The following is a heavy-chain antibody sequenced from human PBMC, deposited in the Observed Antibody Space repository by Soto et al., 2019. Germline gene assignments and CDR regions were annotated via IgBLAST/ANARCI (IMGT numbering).Heavy chain of an antibody. V-gene: IGHV1-46*01. Sequence: VKVSCQASEYAFTSYYMHWVRQAPGQGLEWMGIINPSGGSTSYAQKFQGRVTMTRDTSTSTVYMELSSLRSEDTAVYYCAREVVGATHRLYFDYWGQGTLVTVS. J-gene: IGHJ4*02. CDR2: INPSGGST. D-gene: IGHD1-26*01. CDR1: EYAFTSYY. CDR3: AREVVGATHRLYFDY.